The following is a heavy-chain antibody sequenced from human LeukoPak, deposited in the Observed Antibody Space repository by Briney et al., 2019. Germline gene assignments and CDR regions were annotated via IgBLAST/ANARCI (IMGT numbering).Heavy chain of an antibody. V-gene: IGHV1-2*02. CDR1: GYTFTGYY. CDR2: INPNSGGT. D-gene: IGHD6-19*01. J-gene: IGHJ4*02. Sequence: ASVKVSCKASGYTFTGYYMHWVRQAPGQGLEWMGWINPNSGGTNYAQKFQGRVTMTRDTSISTAYMELSRLRSDDTAVYYCARVLGQQWLVQGEYYFAYWGQGTLVTVSS. CDR3: ARVLGQQWLVQGEYYFAY.